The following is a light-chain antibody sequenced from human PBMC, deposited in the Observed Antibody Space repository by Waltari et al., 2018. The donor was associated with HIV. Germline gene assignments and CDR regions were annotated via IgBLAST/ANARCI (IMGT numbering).Light chain of an antibody. CDR2: DVS. J-gene: IGKJ2*01. V-gene: IGKV3-11*01. CDR3: QQGSNWPRT. CDR1: QSVGNS. Sequence: EIVMTQSPATLSVSPGERATLSCRASQSVGNSLVWYQQKPGLAPRLLIYDVSYRAADIPSRFSGSGSETDFTLTISSLEPEDFAVYYCQQGSNWPRTFGQGTKLEIE.